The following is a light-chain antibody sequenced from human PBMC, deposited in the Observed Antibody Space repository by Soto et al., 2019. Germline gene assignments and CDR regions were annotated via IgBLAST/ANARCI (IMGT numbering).Light chain of an antibody. Sequence: QSALTQPRSVSGSPGQSVTISCTGTSSDVGGYNYVSWYQQHPGKAPKLMFYDVSERPSGVPDRFSGSKSGNTASLIISGLQAEDGADYYCCSYAGSYTWVFGGGTKLTVL. CDR2: DVS. V-gene: IGLV2-11*01. CDR3: CSYAGSYTWV. J-gene: IGLJ3*02. CDR1: SSDVGGYNY.